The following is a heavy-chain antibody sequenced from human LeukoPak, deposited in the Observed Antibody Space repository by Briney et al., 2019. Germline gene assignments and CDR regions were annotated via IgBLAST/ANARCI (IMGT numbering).Heavy chain of an antibody. Sequence: PSETLSLTCTVSGGSISSSSYYWGWIRQPPGKGLEWIGSIYYSGSTYYNPSLKSRVTISVDTSKNQFSLKLSSVTAADTAVYYCARGKNYGGNWFDPWGQGTLVTVSS. CDR3: ARGKNYGGNWFDP. CDR1: GGSISSSSYY. D-gene: IGHD4-23*01. J-gene: IGHJ5*02. V-gene: IGHV4-39*07. CDR2: IYYSGST.